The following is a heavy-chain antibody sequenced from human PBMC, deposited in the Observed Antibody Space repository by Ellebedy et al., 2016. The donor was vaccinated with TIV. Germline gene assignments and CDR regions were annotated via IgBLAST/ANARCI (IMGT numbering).Heavy chain of an antibody. V-gene: IGHV3-23*01. CDR2: ISGSGGST. Sequence: PGGSLRLSCAASGFTFSSYAMSWVRQAPGKGLEWVSAISGSGGSTYYADSGKGRFTISRDNSKNTLYLQMNILRAEDTDVYYCARDSPDIVATIRVGYGMDVWGQGTTVTVSS. CDR3: ARDSPDIVATIRVGYGMDV. J-gene: IGHJ6*02. D-gene: IGHD5-12*01. CDR1: GFTFSSYA.